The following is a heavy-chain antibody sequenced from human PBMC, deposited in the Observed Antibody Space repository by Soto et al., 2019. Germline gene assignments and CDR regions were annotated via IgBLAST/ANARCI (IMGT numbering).Heavy chain of an antibody. Sequence: QVQLVQSGAEVKKPGSSVKVSCKASGGTFGSYAFSWVRQAPGQGLEWMGGIIPVSGAAHYAQKFQGRVTITADESTSTAYMELSSLSSQDTAVYYCAKALGCRSTSCTLDYWGKGTRVIVSS. D-gene: IGHD2-2*01. CDR3: AKALGCRSTSCTLDY. V-gene: IGHV1-69*01. J-gene: IGHJ4*02. CDR2: IIPVSGAA. CDR1: GGTFGSYA.